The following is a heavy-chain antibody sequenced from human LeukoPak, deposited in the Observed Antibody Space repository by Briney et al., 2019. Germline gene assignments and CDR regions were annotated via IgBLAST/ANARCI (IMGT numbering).Heavy chain of an antibody. J-gene: IGHJ6*03. Sequence: SETLSLTCTVSGGSVSGYYWSWIRQPPGKGLEWIGYIYYSGSTNYNPSLKSRVTISVDTSKNQFSLKLSSVTAADTAVYYCARRRTTVTFDYYYYMDVWGKGTTVTVSS. CDR2: IYYSGST. CDR3: ARRRTTVTFDYYYYMDV. V-gene: IGHV4-59*08. CDR1: GGSVSGYY. D-gene: IGHD4-11*01.